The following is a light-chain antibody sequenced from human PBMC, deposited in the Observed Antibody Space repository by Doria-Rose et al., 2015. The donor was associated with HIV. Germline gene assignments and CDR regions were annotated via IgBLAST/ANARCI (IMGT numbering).Light chain of an antibody. V-gene: IGKV3-20*01. Sequence: LTQSPGTLSLSPGERATLSCRASQSFSSTYLAWYQQKPGQAPSLLIYDGSTRATGIPDRFSASGSGTDFTLTINRLEPGDFALYYCYQYGTSWTFGQGTKVEI. J-gene: IGKJ1*01. CDR2: DGS. CDR1: QSFSSTY. CDR3: YQYGTSWT.